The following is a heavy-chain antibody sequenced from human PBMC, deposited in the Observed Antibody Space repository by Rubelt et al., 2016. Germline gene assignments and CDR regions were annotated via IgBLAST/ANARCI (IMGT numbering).Heavy chain of an antibody. J-gene: IGHJ2*01. CDR3: ARLLRSYWYFDL. Sequence: QVQLQESGPGLVKPSETLSLTCTVSGYSFSSGYYWAWIRQSPGKGLEWIGSAYDRGSAYSNPSLESRVTISIDTSKNHVSLKFSSVTAEDTAVHYCARLLRSYWYFDLWGRGTLVTVSS. CDR2: AYDRGSA. V-gene: IGHV4-38-2*02. CDR1: GYSFSSGYY.